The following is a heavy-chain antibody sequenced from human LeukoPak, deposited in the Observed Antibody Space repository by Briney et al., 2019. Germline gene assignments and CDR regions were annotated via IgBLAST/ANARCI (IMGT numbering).Heavy chain of an antibody. D-gene: IGHD6-13*01. V-gene: IGHV4-59*08. J-gene: IGHJ5*02. CDR1: SALVGNLC. CDR2: IYYSGST. Sequence: LSSALVGNLCTRSARQPPGKGLEWIGYIYYSGSTKYNPSLKSRVTISVDTSKNQFSLKLTSATAADTALYYCARHGIAAPGVGDSNWFDQGGRGTLVTVSS. CDR3: ARHGIAAPGVGDSNWFDQ.